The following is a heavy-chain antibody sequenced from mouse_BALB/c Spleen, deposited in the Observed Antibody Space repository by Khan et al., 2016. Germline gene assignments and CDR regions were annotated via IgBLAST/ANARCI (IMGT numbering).Heavy chain of an antibody. J-gene: IGHJ2*01. CDR1: GFSITSHYS. CDR2: IYYSGST. V-gene: IGHV3-1*02. D-gene: IGHD3-1*01. Sequence: EVQLVESGPDLVKPSQSLSLTCTVTGFSITSHYSWHWIRHFPGNKLEWMGYIYYSGSTNYNPSLKSRISLTRDTSKNQFSLQLNSVTTEDTATYYCATSSSGYWYYFDYGGQGTTLTVSS. CDR3: ATSSSGYWYYFDY.